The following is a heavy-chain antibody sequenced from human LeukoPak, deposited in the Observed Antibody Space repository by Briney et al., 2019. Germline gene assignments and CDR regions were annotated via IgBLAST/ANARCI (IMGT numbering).Heavy chain of an antibody. V-gene: IGHV5-51*01. CDR3: ARLYSGYDSYFDY. J-gene: IGHJ4*02. D-gene: IGHD5-12*01. CDR1: GYSFTRNW. CDR2: IYPGDSDT. Sequence: PGASLKISCKGSGYSFTRNWIGWVRPLPGKGLEGMGIIYPGDSDTRYSPSFQGQVTISADKSISTAYLQWSTLKASDTAMYYCARLYSGYDSYFDYWGQGTLVTVSS.